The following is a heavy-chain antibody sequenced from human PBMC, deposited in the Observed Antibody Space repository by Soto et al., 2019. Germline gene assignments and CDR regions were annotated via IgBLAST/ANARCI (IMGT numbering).Heavy chain of an antibody. Sequence: HPGGSLRLSCAASGFTFSTYTMNWVRQAPGKGLEWVSYISTTGGIVYYADSVKGRFTISRDNAKKSLYLQMDSLRDEDTAVYYCARHDYYYDSSGYVTYYFDSWGQGALVTVSS. CDR3: ARHDYYYDSSGYVTYYFDS. CDR1: GFTFSTYT. V-gene: IGHV3-48*02. CDR2: ISTTGGIV. J-gene: IGHJ4*02. D-gene: IGHD3-22*01.